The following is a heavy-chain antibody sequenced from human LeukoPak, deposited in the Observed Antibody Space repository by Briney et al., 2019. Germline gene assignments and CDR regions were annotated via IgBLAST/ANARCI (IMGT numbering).Heavy chain of an antibody. D-gene: IGHD5-24*01. Sequence: SETLSLTCAVYGGSFSGYYWSWIRQPPGKGLEWIGEINHSGSTNYNPSLKSRVTISVDTSKNQFSLKLSSVTAADTAVYYCARHGRLQSRPGGFDPWGQGTLVTVSS. CDR3: ARHGRLQSRPGGFDP. V-gene: IGHV4-34*01. CDR1: GGSFSGYY. CDR2: INHSGST. J-gene: IGHJ5*02.